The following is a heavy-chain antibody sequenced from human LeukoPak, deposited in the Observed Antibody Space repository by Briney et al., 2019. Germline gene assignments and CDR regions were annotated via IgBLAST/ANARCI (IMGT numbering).Heavy chain of an antibody. J-gene: IGHJ4*02. D-gene: IGHD3-10*01. CDR1: GYSISSSSYY. CDR2: IYYSGST. Sequence: PSETLSLTCTVSGYSISSSSYYWGWIRQPPGEGLEWIGSIYYSGSTYYNPSLKSRVTISVDTSKNQFSLKLSSVNAADTAVYYCARDRGGYYGSENDFWGQGTLVTVSS. V-gene: IGHV4-39*07. CDR3: ARDRGGYYGSENDF.